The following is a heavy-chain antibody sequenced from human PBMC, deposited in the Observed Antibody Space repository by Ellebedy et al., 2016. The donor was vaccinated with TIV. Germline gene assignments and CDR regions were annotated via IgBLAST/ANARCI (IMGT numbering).Heavy chain of an antibody. CDR2: IYSGGST. J-gene: IGHJ5*02. D-gene: IGHD5-24*01. CDR1: GFTVSSNY. V-gene: IGHV3-66*01. Sequence: GESLKISCAASGFTVSSNYMSWVRQAPGKGLEWVSVIYSGGSTYYADSVKGRFTISRDNSKNTLYLQMNSLRAEDTAVYYCARDLAEMATISWWFDPWGQGTLVTVSS. CDR3: ARDLAEMATISWWFDP.